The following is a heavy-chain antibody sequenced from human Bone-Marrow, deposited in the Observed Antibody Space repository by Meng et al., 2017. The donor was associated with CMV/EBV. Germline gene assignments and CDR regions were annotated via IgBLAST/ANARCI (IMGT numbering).Heavy chain of an antibody. CDR1: GFTFSSYG. Sequence: GESLKISCAASGFTFSSYGMHWVRQAPGKGLEWVAFIRYDGSNKYYADSVKGRFTISRDNSKNTLYLQMNSLRAEDTAVYYCAKDLAPASYRGYYYYGMDVWGQGNTVNVSS. D-gene: IGHD2-2*01. J-gene: IGHJ6*02. V-gene: IGHV3-30*02. CDR2: IRYDGSNK. CDR3: AKDLAPASYRGYYYYGMDV.